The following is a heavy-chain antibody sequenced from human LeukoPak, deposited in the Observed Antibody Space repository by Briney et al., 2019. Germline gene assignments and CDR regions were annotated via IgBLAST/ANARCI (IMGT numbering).Heavy chain of an antibody. D-gene: IGHD6-13*01. CDR1: GYSISSGYY. J-gene: IGHJ6*03. V-gene: IGHV4-38-2*02. CDR3: ARLGRSSWYGDYYYYYMDV. Sequence: SETLSLTCTVSGYSISSGYYWGWIRQPPGKGLEWIGSIYHSGSTYYNPSLKSRVTISVDTSKNQFSLKLSSVTAADTAVYYCARLGRSSWYGDYYYYYMDVWGKGTTATISS. CDR2: IYHSGST.